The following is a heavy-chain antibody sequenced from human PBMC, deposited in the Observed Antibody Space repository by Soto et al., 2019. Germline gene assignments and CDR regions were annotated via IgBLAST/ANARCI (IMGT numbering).Heavy chain of an antibody. CDR2: INAGNGNT. D-gene: IGHD2-21*02. CDR1: GYTFTSYA. V-gene: IGHV1-3*05. Sequence: QVQIVQSGAEEKKPGASVKVSCKASGYTFTSYAMHWVRQAPGQRLEWMGWINAGNGNTKYSQKFQGRVTITRDTSASTAYMELSSLRSEDTAVFFCARSIVVVTALDYWGQGTLFTVSS. J-gene: IGHJ4*02. CDR3: ARSIVVVTALDY.